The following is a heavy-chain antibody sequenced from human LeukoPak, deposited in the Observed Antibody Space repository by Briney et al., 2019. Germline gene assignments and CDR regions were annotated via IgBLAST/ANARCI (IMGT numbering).Heavy chain of an antibody. J-gene: IGHJ4*02. CDR1: GYTFTSYD. Sequence: ASVKVSCKASGYTFTSYDINWVRQAPGQGLEWMGWISAYNGNTNYAQKLQGRVTMTTDTSTSTAYMELRSLRSDDTAVYYCARVTYYDSSGSLDYWGQGTLVTVSS. D-gene: IGHD3-22*01. V-gene: IGHV1-18*01. CDR3: ARVTYYDSSGSLDY. CDR2: ISAYNGNT.